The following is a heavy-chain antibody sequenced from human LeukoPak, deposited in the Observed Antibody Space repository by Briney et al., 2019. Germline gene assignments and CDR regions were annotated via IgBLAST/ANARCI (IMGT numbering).Heavy chain of an antibody. CDR3: ARVNYYYGSGSYSYYYGMDV. CDR1: GYTFTGCY. Sequence: GASVKVSCRASGYTFTGCYMHWVRRAPGQGLEWMGWINPISGGTGCAQKFQGRVTVARDTSIGTAYMELSRLRSDDTAVYYCARVNYYYGSGSYSYYYGMDVWGQGTTVTVSS. V-gene: IGHV1-2*02. J-gene: IGHJ6*02. CDR2: INPISGGT. D-gene: IGHD3-10*01.